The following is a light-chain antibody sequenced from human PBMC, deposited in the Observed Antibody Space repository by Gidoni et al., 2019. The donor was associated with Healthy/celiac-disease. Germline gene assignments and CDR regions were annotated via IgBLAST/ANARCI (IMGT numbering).Light chain of an antibody. CDR3: QQSYSTPPV. J-gene: IGKJ4*01. CDR1: QSISSY. Sequence: DIQMTQSPSSLSASVGDRVTITCRASQSISSYLNWYQQKPGKAPKLLIYAASSLQSGVPSRFSCSGSGTDFTLTISSLQPEDFATYYCQQSYSTPPVFGGGTKVEIK. CDR2: AAS. V-gene: IGKV1-39*01.